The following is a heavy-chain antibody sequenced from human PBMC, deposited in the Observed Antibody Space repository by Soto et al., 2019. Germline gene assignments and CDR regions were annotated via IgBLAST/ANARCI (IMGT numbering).Heavy chain of an antibody. D-gene: IGHD3-10*01. Sequence: QVRLQQWGAGLVRPSETLSLTCAVYGGSFNTYCWSWIRQPPGQGLEWIGEVCPGGTTNYSLTLKRAVRMAVEGSKNQFSLRLTSLTVADTAVYYCPGGEYGQYDAYNSFYPWGQGNLVIVAS. J-gene: IGHJ5*02. V-gene: IGHV4-34*02. CDR2: VCPGGTT. CDR1: GGSFNTYC. CDR3: PGGEYGQYDAYNSFYP.